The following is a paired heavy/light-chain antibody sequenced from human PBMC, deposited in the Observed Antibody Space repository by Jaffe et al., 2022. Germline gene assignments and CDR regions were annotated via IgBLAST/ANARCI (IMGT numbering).Heavy chain of an antibody. CDR2: INTNTGNP. V-gene: IGHV7-4-1*02. CDR1: GYTFTSYA. D-gene: IGHD1-20*01. J-gene: IGHJ6*03. CDR3: ARAREGEYNWNPDNQFLDYYYYMDV. Sequence: QVQLVQSGSELKKPGASVKVSCKASGYTFTSYAMNWVRQAPGQGLEWMGWINTNTGNPTYAQGFTGRFVFSLDTSVSTAYLQISSLKAEDTAVYYCARAREGEYNWNPDNQFLDYYYYMDVWGKGTTVTVSS.
Light chain of an antibody. J-gene: IGLJ2*01. Sequence: NFMLTQPHSVSESPGKTVTISCTRSSGSIASNYVQWYQQRPGSSPTTVIYEDNQRPSGVPDRFSGSIDSSSNSASLTISGLKTEDEADYYCQSYDSSNLVFGGGTKLTVL. CDR2: EDN. V-gene: IGLV6-57*01. CDR3: QSYDSSNLV. CDR1: SGSIASNY.